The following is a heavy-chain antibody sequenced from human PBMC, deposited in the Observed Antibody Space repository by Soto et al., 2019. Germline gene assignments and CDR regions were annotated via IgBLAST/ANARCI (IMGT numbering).Heavy chain of an antibody. D-gene: IGHD6-6*01. CDR1: GDSVSSNIGA. J-gene: IGHJ6*02. CDR3: VRQYRDSQYYSGLDV. CDR2: TYYRSKWYN. V-gene: IGHV6-1*01. Sequence: SQTLSLTYAISGDSVSSNIGAWNWIRQSPSRGLEWLGRTYYRSKWYNDFAVSVKSRITINPDTSKNQFSLQLNSVTPEDTAVYYCVRQYRDSQYYSGLDVWGQGTTVTVSS.